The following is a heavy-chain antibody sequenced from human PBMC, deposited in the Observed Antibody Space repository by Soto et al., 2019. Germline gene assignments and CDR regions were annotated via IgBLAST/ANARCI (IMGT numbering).Heavy chain of an antibody. V-gene: IGHV3-30-3*01. CDR2: ISYDGSNK. Sequence: GSLRLSCAASGFTFSSYAMHWVRQAPGKGLEWVAVISYDGSNKYYADSVKGRFTISRDNSKNTLYLQMNSLRAEDTAVYYCARDRVTIFGVVIGSYYYYGMDVWGQGTTVTVSS. J-gene: IGHJ6*02. D-gene: IGHD3-3*01. CDR1: GFTFSSYA. CDR3: ARDRVTIFGVVIGSYYYYGMDV.